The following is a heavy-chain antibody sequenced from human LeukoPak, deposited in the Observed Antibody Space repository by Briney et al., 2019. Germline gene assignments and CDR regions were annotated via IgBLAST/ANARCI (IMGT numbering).Heavy chain of an antibody. CDR3: ARGVPYYDFWSGYYMDY. CDR1: GYTFTSYD. J-gene: IGHJ4*02. D-gene: IGHD3-3*01. V-gene: IGHV1-8*01. CDR2: MNPNSGNT. Sequence: ASVKVSCKASGYTFTSYDINWVRQATGLGLEWMGWMNPNSGNTGYAQKFQGRVTMTRNTSISTAYMELSSLRSEDTAVYYCARGVPYYDFWSGYYMDYWGQGTLVTVSS.